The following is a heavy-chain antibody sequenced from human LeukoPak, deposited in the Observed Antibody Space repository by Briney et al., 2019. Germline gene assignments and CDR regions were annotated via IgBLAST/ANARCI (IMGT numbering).Heavy chain of an antibody. J-gene: IGHJ4*02. Sequence: GGSLRLSCAASGFTFSSYSMNWVRQAPGKGLEWVSYISGSGSPIYYADSVKGRFITSRDNAKNSLYLQMDSLRDEDTAVYYCARDRDWCFDYWGQGTLVTVSS. CDR1: GFTFSSYS. CDR3: ARDRDWCFDY. V-gene: IGHV3-48*02. CDR2: ISGSGSPI. D-gene: IGHD2-8*02.